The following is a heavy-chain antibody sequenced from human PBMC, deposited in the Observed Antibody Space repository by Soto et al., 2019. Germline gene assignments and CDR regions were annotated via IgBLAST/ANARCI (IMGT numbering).Heavy chain of an antibody. CDR3: ARGSLVEAPADNGMDV. J-gene: IGHJ6*01. Sequence: QVQLVQSGAEVKKPGASVKVSCKASGYTFSIYYMHWVRQVPGQGLEWMGIINPSGSSINYAQNFQGRVTMTRDTSTSTVYMELSSLRSDDTAVYYCARGSLVEAPADNGMDVW. V-gene: IGHV1-46*01. CDR2: INPSGSSI. CDR1: GYTFSIYY. D-gene: IGHD3-10*01.